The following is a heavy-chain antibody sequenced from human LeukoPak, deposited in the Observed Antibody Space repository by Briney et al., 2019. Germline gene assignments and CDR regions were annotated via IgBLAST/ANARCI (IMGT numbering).Heavy chain of an antibody. J-gene: IGHJ2*01. Sequence: SETLSLTCIVSGGAISSSSHYWGWIRQPPGKGLEWIGSIYHSGSTVYNPSLKSRVAISVDTFRNQFSLKLNSVTASDTAVYYCARNTTVTDWYFDLWGRGTLVTVSS. CDR2: IYHSGST. CDR3: ARNTTVTDWYFDL. V-gene: IGHV4-39*01. D-gene: IGHD4-17*01. CDR1: GGAISSSSHY.